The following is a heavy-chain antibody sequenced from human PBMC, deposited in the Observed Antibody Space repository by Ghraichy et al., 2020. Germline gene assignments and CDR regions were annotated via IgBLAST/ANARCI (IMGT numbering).Heavy chain of an antibody. D-gene: IGHD3-16*01. CDR3: ARRALGEFPFDS. J-gene: IGHJ4*02. CDR1: GDSISSRNFY. CDR2: FYSSGTT. V-gene: IGHV4-39*01. Sequence: SETLSLTCTVSGDSISSRNFYWGWVRQPPGKGLVWIGSFYSSGTTYYIPSLRSRATISVDTSSNQFSLRLTSVTAADTAVYYCARRALGEFPFDSWGQGTLVTVSS.